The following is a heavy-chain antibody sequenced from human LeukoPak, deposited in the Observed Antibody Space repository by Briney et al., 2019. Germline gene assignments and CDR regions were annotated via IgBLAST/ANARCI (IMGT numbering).Heavy chain of an antibody. CDR3: TTFYTRLTDY. V-gene: IGHV3-7*05. CDR1: GITLNTYW. J-gene: IGHJ4*02. Sequence: GGSLTLSCAASGITLNTYWISWVRQAPGKGLEWLATINQGGREQYYTDSVKGRFTISRDNAKNSLVLQMHSLRAEDTAVYYCTTFYTRLTDYWGQGTLVTVSS. CDR2: INQGGREQ. D-gene: IGHD2/OR15-2a*01.